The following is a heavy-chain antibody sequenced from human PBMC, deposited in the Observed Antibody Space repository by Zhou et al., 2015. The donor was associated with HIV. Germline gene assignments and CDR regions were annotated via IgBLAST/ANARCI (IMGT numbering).Heavy chain of an antibody. CDR3: ARVSAFSGSYPEI. CDR2: ISAYNGNT. Sequence: QVHLVQSGPEVKKPGASVKVSCKASGYIFTSYGINWVRQAPGQGLEWMGWISAYNGNTDYAQKFQDRVTMTTDTSTSTAYMELRNLRSDDTAVYFCARVSAFSGSYPEIWGQGTLVTVPS. V-gene: IGHV1-18*01. D-gene: IGHD1-26*01. CDR1: GYIFTSYG. J-gene: IGHJ4*02.